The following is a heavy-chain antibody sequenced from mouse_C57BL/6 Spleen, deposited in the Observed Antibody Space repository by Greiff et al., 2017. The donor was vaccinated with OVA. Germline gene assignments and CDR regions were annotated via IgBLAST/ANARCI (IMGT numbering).Heavy chain of an antibody. CDR2: INPGSGGT. CDR3: ATGRFAY. CDR1: GYAFTNYL. Sequence: VQLQQSGAELVRPGTSVKVSCKASGYAFTNYLIEWVKQRPGQGLEWIGVINPGSGGTNYNEKFKGKATLTADKSSSPAYMQLSSLTSEDSAVYFCATGRFAYWGQGTLDTVSA. J-gene: IGHJ3*01. V-gene: IGHV1-54*01.